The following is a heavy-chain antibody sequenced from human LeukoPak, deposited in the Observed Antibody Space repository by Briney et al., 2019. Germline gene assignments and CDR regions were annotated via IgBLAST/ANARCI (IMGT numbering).Heavy chain of an antibody. Sequence: SETLSLTCTVSGGSISYYYWSWIRQPPGKGLEWIGYIYYSGSTNYNPSLKSRVTISVDTSKNQFSLNLTSVTTADTAVYYCARVSCSSTSCPRRDALDVWGQGTMVAVSS. CDR2: IYYSGST. D-gene: IGHD2-2*01. CDR1: GGSISYYY. V-gene: IGHV4-59*01. CDR3: ARVSCSSTSCPRRDALDV. J-gene: IGHJ3*01.